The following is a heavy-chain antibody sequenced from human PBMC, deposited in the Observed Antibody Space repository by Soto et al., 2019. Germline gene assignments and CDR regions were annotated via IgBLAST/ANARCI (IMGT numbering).Heavy chain of an antibody. J-gene: IGHJ4*02. CDR1: ELIFSNYG. CDR2: ISRSGDST. V-gene: IGHV3-23*01. Sequence: EVQLLESGGGLVQPGGSLRLSCAASELIFSNYGMSWVRQAPGKGLEWVSGISRSGDSTYYADSVKGRFTMSRDNSKNTLLLQMNSLRAEDTAIYYCAKGGYYGSGSYFSTWYDYWGQGTLVTVSS. CDR3: AKGGYYGSGSYFSTWYDY. D-gene: IGHD3-10*01.